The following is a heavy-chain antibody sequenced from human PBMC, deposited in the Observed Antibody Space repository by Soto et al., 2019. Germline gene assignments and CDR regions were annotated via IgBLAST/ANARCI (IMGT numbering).Heavy chain of an antibody. CDR2: IYHSGST. D-gene: IGHD4-4*01. CDR1: GGSISSGGYS. CDR3: ARGMTTVTTLDY. J-gene: IGHJ4*02. Sequence: QLQLQESGSGLVKPSQTLSLTCAVSGGSISSGGYSWSWIRQPPGKVLEWIGYIYHSGSTYYNPSLKSRVTLSVDRSTIQFSLMLRSVTAADTAVYYCARGMTTVTTLDYWCQGTLVTVSS. V-gene: IGHV4-30-2*01.